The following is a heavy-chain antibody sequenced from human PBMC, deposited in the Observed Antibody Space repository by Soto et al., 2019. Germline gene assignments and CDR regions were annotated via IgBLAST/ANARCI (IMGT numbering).Heavy chain of an antibody. J-gene: IGHJ6*02. V-gene: IGHV1-8*01. Sequence: QVQLGQSGAEVKKPGASVKVSCKASGYTFTSYDINWVRQATVQGLEWMGWMNPNSGNTGYAQKFQGRVTMTRDTSIRTAYMELSSLRSEDTAVYYCAREKTFYGMDVWGQGTTVTLSS. CDR1: GYTFTSYD. CDR2: MNPNSGNT. CDR3: AREKTFYGMDV.